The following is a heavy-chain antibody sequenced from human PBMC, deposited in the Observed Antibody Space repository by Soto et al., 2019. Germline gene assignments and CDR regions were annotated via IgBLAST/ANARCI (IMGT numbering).Heavy chain of an antibody. CDR2: ISGSGGST. Sequence: PGGSLRLSCAASGFTFSSYAMSWVRQAPGKGLEWVSAISGSGGSTYYADSVKGRFTISRDNSKNTLYLQMNSLRAEDTAVYYCAKPYYDFWSGLLPPYYFDYWGQGTLVTVSS. V-gene: IGHV3-23*01. CDR3: AKPYYDFWSGLLPPYYFDY. D-gene: IGHD3-3*01. CDR1: GFTFSSYA. J-gene: IGHJ4*02.